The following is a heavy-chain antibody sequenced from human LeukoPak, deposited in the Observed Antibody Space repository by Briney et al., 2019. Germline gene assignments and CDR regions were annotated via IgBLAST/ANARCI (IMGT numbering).Heavy chain of an antibody. D-gene: IGHD3-3*01. CDR2: ISGDGGST. CDR1: GFTFGDYA. V-gene: IGHV3-43*02. Sequence: GGSLRLSCAASGFTFGDYAMHWVRQAPGKGLGWVSLISGDGGSTYYADSVKGRFTISRDNSKNSLYLQMNSLRTEDTALYYCAKDIWKHFLCYFDYWGQGTPVTVSS. CDR3: AKDIWKHFLCYFDY. J-gene: IGHJ4*02.